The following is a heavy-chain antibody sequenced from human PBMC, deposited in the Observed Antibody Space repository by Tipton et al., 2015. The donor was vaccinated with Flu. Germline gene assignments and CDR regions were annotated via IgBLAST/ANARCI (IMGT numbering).Heavy chain of an antibody. Sequence: TLSLTCTVSGDSVSNSDYYWNWIRQESGKGLEWIGHIGFSGSTHYNPSLKSRLTISIDTSKNQFSLRLNGVTGADTAVYYCAREGPYFYGMDVWGQGTTVYVSS. CDR2: IGFSGST. CDR3: AREGPYFYGMDV. V-gene: IGHV4-31*03. CDR1: GDSVSNSDYY. J-gene: IGHJ6*02.